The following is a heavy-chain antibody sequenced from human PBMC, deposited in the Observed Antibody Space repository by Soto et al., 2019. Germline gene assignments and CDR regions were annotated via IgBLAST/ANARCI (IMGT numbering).Heavy chain of an antibody. V-gene: IGHV1-2*02. CDR2: IDPKNGGT. J-gene: IGHJ4*02. Sequence: ASMKVSCKTSGYSISAYYIHWVRQAPGQGLEWMGWIDPKNGGTVSAQKFQGRLTMTRDTSISTVYMDLSGLTSDDTALYYCGRDDYGIFPYWGQGSLVTV. D-gene: IGHD3-10*01. CDR1: GYSISAYY. CDR3: GRDDYGIFPY.